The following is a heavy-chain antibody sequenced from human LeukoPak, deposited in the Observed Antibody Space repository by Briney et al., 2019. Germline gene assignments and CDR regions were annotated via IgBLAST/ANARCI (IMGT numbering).Heavy chain of an antibody. J-gene: IGHJ4*02. CDR1: EFTVSSNY. CDR3: ARANCGGDCFPYYFDY. CDR2: IYSGGST. V-gene: IGHV3-66*01. Sequence: GGSLRLSCAASEFTVSSNYMSWVRQAPGKGLEWVSVIYSGGSTYYADCVKGRFTISRDNSKNTLYLQMNSLRAEDTAVYYCARANCGGDCFPYYFDYWGQGTLVTVSS. D-gene: IGHD2-21*02.